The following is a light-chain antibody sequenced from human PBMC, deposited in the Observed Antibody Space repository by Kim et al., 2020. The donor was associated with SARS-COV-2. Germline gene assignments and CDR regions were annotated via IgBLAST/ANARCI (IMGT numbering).Light chain of an antibody. V-gene: IGLV1-44*01. CDR3: ATWDDSLSGWV. J-gene: IGLJ3*02. CDR2: TNN. CDR1: SSNIGSNV. Sequence: GQRVTMSCSGSSSNIGSNVVNWYQQLPGTAPKLLIHTNNQRPSGVPDRFSGSKSGTSASLAISGLQSEDEADFYCATWDDSLSGWVFGGGTQLTVL.